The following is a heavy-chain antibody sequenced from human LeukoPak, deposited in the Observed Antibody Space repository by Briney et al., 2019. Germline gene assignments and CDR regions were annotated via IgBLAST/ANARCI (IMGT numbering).Heavy chain of an antibody. D-gene: IGHD6-13*01. CDR1: GGSISSGGYY. J-gene: IGHJ3*02. CDR3: ASFSIYSSSWYPAGNDAFDI. Sequence: PSQTLSLTCTVSGGSISSGGYYWSWIRQHPGKGLEWIGHIYYSGSTYYNPSLKSRVTISVDTSKNQFSLKLSSVTAADTAVYYCASFSIYSSSWYPAGNDAFDIWGQGTMVTVSS. CDR2: IYYSGST. V-gene: IGHV4-31*03.